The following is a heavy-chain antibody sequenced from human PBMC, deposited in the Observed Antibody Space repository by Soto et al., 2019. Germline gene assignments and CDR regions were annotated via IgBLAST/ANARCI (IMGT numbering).Heavy chain of an antibody. CDR3: ARPNYYYDSSGYYGY. Sequence: EVQLVESGGGLVKPGGSLRLSCAASGFTFSSYSMNWVRQAPGKGLEWVSSISSSSSYIYYADSVKGRFTISRDNAKNSLYLQMNSRRAEDTAVYYCARPNYYYDSSGYYGYWGQGTLVTVSS. CDR1: GFTFSSYS. V-gene: IGHV3-21*01. J-gene: IGHJ4*02. CDR2: ISSSSSYI. D-gene: IGHD3-22*01.